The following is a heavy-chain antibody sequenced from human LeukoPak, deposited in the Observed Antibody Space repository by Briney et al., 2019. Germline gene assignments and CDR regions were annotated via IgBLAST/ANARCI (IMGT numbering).Heavy chain of an antibody. D-gene: IGHD3-3*01. J-gene: IGHJ4*02. Sequence: GRSLRLSCAASGFAFNTYAMHWVRQAPGQGLEWVALIWHDGSHKFYSNSVRGQFTISRDNSKNTLYLQMNSLRAEDTAVYYCARGYDFWSGNFDYWGQGTLVTVSS. CDR1: GFAFNTYA. CDR2: IWHDGSHK. V-gene: IGHV3-33*01. CDR3: ARGYDFWSGNFDY.